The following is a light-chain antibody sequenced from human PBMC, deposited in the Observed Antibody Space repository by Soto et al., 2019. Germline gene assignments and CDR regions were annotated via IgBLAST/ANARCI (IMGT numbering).Light chain of an antibody. J-gene: IGLJ1*01. CDR3: QVWDSSSDHYV. Sequence: SYELPQPPSVSVAPGQTANLTCGGNNIGSKSVHWYQQKAGQAPVLVVYDDSDRPSGIPERFSGSNSGNTATLTISGVEAGDEADYYCQVWDSSSDHYVFGTGTKLTVL. CDR2: DDS. V-gene: IGLV3-21*02. CDR1: NIGSKS.